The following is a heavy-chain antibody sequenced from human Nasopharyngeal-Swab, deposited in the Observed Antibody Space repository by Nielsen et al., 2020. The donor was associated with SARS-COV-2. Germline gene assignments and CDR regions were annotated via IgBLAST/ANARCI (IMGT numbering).Heavy chain of an antibody. V-gene: IGHV1-69*13. J-gene: IGHJ6*03. CDR2: IIPIFGTA. CDR3: ARGVVVVPAAITYYYYYYMDV. CDR1: GGTFSGYA. Sequence: SVKVSCKASGGTFSGYAISWVRQAPGQGLEWMGGIIPIFGTANYAQKFQGRVTITADESTSTAYMELSSLRSEDTAVYYCARGVVVVPAAITYYYYYYMDVWGKGTTVTVSS. D-gene: IGHD2-2*01.